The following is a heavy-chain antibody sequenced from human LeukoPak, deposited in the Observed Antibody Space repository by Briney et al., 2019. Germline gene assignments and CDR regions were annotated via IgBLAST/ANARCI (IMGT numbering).Heavy chain of an antibody. J-gene: IGHJ3*02. Sequence: GESLKISCKGSGYSFTFYWIGWVRQMPGKGLEWMGIIYPGDSDTRYSPSFQGQVTISADKSISTAYLQWSSLKASDTAMYYCARRLGYCSGGSCPGAFDIWGQGTMVTVSS. CDR2: IYPGDSDT. D-gene: IGHD2-15*01. CDR3: ARRLGYCSGGSCPGAFDI. CDR1: GYSFTFYW. V-gene: IGHV5-51*01.